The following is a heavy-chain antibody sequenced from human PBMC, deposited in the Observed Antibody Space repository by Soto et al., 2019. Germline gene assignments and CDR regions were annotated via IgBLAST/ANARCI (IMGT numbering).Heavy chain of an antibody. CDR2: ISGSGGST. CDR3: ARDYLVTGTTSWFDP. Sequence: EVQLLESGGGLVQPGGSLRLSCAASGFTFSSYAMSWVRQAPGKGLEWVSAISGSGGSTYYADSVKGRFTISRDNSKNTLYLQMNSLRAEDTAVYYCARDYLVTGTTSWFDPWGQGTLVTVSS. V-gene: IGHV3-23*01. CDR1: GFTFSSYA. D-gene: IGHD1-7*01. J-gene: IGHJ5*02.